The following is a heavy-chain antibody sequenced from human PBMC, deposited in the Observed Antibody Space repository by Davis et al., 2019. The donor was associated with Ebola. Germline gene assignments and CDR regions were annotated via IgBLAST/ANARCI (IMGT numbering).Heavy chain of an antibody. CDR1: GGSVSSGSYY. D-gene: IGHD5-18*01. V-gene: IGHV4-61*01. CDR3: ARRGYSYGYKY. Sequence: MPSETLSLTCTVSGGSVSSGSYYWSWIRQPPGKGLEWIGYIYYSGSTNYNPSLKSRVTISVDTSKNQFSLKLSSVTAADTAVYYCARRGYSYGYKYWGQGTLVTVSS. CDR2: IYYSGST. J-gene: IGHJ4*02.